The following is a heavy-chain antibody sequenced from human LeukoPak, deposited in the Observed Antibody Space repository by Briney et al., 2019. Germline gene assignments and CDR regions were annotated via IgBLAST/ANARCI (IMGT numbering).Heavy chain of an antibody. CDR1: GFTFSSYS. CDR2: ISSSSSYI. D-gene: IGHD6-19*01. V-gene: IGHV3-21*01. J-gene: IGHJ4*02. Sequence: GGSLRLSCAAPGFTFSSYSMNWVRQAPGKGREWVSSISSSSSYIYYADSVKGRFTISRDNAKNSLYLQLNSLRAEATAVYYCARGGNGWPVDYWGQGTLVTVS. CDR3: ARGGNGWPVDY.